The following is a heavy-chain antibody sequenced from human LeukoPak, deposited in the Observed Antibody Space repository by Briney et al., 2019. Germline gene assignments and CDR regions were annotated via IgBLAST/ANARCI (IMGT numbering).Heavy chain of an antibody. D-gene: IGHD6-19*01. CDR1: GGSISSYY. V-gene: IGHV4-59*01. Sequence: SETLSLTCTVSGGSISSYYWSWIRQPPGKGLEWIGYISYSGSTNYNPSLKCRVAILVDTSKNQFSLKLSSVTAADTAVYYCASTGYSSGWYWFDYWGQGTLVTVSS. CDR2: ISYSGST. CDR3: ASTGYSSGWYWFDY. J-gene: IGHJ4*02.